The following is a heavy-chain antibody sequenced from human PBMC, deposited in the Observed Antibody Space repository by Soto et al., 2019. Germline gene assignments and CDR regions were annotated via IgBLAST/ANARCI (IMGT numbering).Heavy chain of an antibody. Sequence: SETLSLTCAVYGGSFSGYYWSWIRQPPGKGLEWIGEINHSGSTNYNPSLKSRVTISVDTSMNQFSLKLSSVTAADTAVYYCARSRASGDYRNWFDPWGQGTLVTVSS. V-gene: IGHV4-34*01. CDR1: GGSFSGYY. D-gene: IGHD4-17*01. CDR2: INHSGST. CDR3: ARSRASGDYRNWFDP. J-gene: IGHJ5*02.